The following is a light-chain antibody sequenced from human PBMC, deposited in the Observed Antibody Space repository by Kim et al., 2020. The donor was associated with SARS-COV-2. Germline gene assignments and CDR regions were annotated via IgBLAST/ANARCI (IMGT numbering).Light chain of an antibody. V-gene: IGKV3-20*01. Sequence: LSPGERATLSCRASQSVSDDSLAWYQQKPGQAPRLLISDASSRATGIPDRFSGSGSGTDFTLTISRLEPEDFAVYYCQQYSSLISFGQGTRLEIK. CDR3: QQYSSLIS. J-gene: IGKJ5*01. CDR1: QSVSDDS. CDR2: DAS.